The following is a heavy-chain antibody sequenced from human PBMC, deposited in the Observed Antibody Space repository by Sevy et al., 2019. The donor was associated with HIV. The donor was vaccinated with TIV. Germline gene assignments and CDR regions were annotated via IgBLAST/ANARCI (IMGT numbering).Heavy chain of an antibody. Sequence: ASVKVSCKFSGHTLTELPIHWVRQARGKRLEWMGRFDPEDGERIYAQKFQGRVTMTEDTSTDTAYMELSSLRSEDTALYYCASTREYYSDNGGYFDYWGQGTLVTVSS. CDR2: FDPEDGER. J-gene: IGHJ4*02. CDR1: GHTLTELP. V-gene: IGHV1-24*01. D-gene: IGHD3-22*01. CDR3: ASTREYYSDNGGYFDY.